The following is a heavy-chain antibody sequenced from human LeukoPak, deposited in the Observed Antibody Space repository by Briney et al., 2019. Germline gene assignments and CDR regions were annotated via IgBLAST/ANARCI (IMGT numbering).Heavy chain of an antibody. Sequence: SETLSLTCTVSGYSISSGYYWGWIRQPPGKGLEWIGSIYHSGSTYYNPSLKSRVTISVGTSKNQFSLKLSSVTAADTAVYYCARGARNYDFWSGYYTGYYYYYMDVWGKGTTVTVSS. J-gene: IGHJ6*03. D-gene: IGHD3-3*01. CDR2: IYHSGST. CDR3: ARGARNYDFWSGYYTGYYYYYMDV. V-gene: IGHV4-38-2*02. CDR1: GYSISSGYY.